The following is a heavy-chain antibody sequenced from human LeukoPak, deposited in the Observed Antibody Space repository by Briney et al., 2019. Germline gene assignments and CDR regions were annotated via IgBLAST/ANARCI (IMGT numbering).Heavy chain of an antibody. CDR2: IIPIFGTA. CDR1: GYTFTSYG. J-gene: IGHJ6*03. Sequence: GASVKVSCKASGYTFTSYGISWVRQAPGQGLEWMGGIIPIFGTANYAQKFQGRVTITADESTSTAYMELSSLRSEDTAVYYCASFLSLGPGVYYYYMDVWGKGTTVTVSS. V-gene: IGHV1-69*13. D-gene: IGHD7-27*01. CDR3: ASFLSLGPGVYYYYMDV.